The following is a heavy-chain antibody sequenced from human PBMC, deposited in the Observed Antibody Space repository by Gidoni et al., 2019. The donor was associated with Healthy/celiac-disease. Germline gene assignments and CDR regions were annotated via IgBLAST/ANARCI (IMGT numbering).Heavy chain of an antibody. D-gene: IGHD4-17*01. CDR2: INHSGST. Sequence: QVQLQQCGAGLLTSSETMSLTCAVYGGSFSGYYWSWIRQPPGKGLEWIGEINHSGSTNYNPSRKSRVTISVDTSKNQFSLKLSSVTAADTAVYYCARRQLLTVTTTGLFDPWGQGTLVTVSS. CDR3: ARRQLLTVTTTGLFDP. CDR1: GGSFSGYY. V-gene: IGHV4-34*01. J-gene: IGHJ5*02.